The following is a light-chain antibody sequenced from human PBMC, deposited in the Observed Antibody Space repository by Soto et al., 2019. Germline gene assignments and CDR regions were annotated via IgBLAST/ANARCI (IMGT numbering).Light chain of an antibody. CDR2: DAS. Sequence: IQLTQSPSSLSAPVGDRVSITCRASQGIKNDLGWYQQKPGKTPKLLMYDASNLQSGVPSRFSGSGSGTEFTLTISSLQPEDFATYYCQQYNSYSFGQGTKVDIK. V-gene: IGKV1-17*01. CDR1: QGIKND. CDR3: QQYNSYS. J-gene: IGKJ1*01.